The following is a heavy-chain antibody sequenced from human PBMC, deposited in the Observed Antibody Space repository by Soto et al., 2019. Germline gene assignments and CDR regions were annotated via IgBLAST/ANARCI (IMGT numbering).Heavy chain of an antibody. CDR1: GYTFTSYY. Sequence: GASVKVSCKASGYTFTSYYMHWVRQAPGQGLEWMGIINPSGGSTSYAQKFQGRVTMTRDTSTSTVYMELSSLRSEDTAVYYCARYAGAYYDFWSGYSNYFDYWGQGTLVTVS. V-gene: IGHV1-46*01. D-gene: IGHD3-3*01. J-gene: IGHJ4*02. CDR3: ARYAGAYYDFWSGYSNYFDY. CDR2: INPSGGST.